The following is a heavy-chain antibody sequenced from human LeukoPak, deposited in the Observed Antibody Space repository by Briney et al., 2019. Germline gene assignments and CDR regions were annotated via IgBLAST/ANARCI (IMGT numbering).Heavy chain of an antibody. CDR1: GGSFGEYY. J-gene: IGHJ4*02. V-gene: IGHV4-34*01. CDR3: MRHGESGTYSY. CDR2: INHSGST. D-gene: IGHD1-26*01. Sequence: SETLSLTCAVYGGSFGEYYWSWIRQPPGKGLEWIGEINHSGSTNYNPSLMSRVTISGDISKNQFSLQLSSVTAADTTVYYCMRHGESGTYSYWGQGTLVTVSS.